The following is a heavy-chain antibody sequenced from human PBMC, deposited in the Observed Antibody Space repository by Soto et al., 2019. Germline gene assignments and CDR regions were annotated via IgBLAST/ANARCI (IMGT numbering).Heavy chain of an antibody. J-gene: IGHJ4*02. D-gene: IGHD3-3*01. Sequence: LRLSCAVSGFTFSSYWMNWVRQAPGKGLEWVANIKPDGSEKYYVDSVRGRFTISRDNAKNSLYLEMNSLSAEDTALYYCARDYDFWGQGTLVTVSS. CDR2: IKPDGSEK. CDR3: ARDYDF. CDR1: GFTFSSYW. V-gene: IGHV3-7*03.